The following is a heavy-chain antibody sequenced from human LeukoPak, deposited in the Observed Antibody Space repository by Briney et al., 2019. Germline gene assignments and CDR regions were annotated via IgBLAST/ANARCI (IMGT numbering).Heavy chain of an antibody. V-gene: IGHV4-31*03. Sequence: RSSETLSLTCTVSGGSISSGGYYWSWIRQHPGKGLEWIGYIYYSGSTYYNPSLKSRVTISVDTSKNQFSLKLSSVTAADTAVYYCARVQGGYDFSGTKAVTRGPTYVDYWGQGTLVTVSS. CDR3: ARVQGGYDFSGTKAVTRGPTYVDY. D-gene: IGHD5-12*01. CDR2: IYYSGST. J-gene: IGHJ4*02. CDR1: GGSISSGGYY.